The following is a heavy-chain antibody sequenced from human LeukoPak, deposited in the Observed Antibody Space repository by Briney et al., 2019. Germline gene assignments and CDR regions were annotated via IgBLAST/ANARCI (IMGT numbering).Heavy chain of an antibody. CDR1: GFTFSNAW. D-gene: IGHD6-6*01. V-gene: IGHV3-15*01. CDR2: IKSKNDGGTT. J-gene: IGHJ4*02. Sequence: GGSLRLSCAASGFTFSNAWMSWVRQAPGKGLEWVGRIKSKNDGGTTDYAAPVKGRFTISRDNSKNTLYLQMNSLRAEDTAVYYCAKDGVEPGPLFDYWGQGTLVTVSS. CDR3: AKDGVEPGPLFDY.